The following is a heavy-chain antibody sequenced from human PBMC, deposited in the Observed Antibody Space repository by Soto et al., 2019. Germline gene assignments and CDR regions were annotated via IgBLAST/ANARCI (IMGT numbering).Heavy chain of an antibody. CDR3: ARSPSMIRGVILDL. V-gene: IGHV4-59*08. J-gene: IGHJ4*02. Sequence: SETLSLTCTVSGGYITNYYWNWIRQATGKGLEWIGYIFYTGSTNYNPSLKSRVTISVDTSENQFSLKLSSVTAADTAVYFCARSPSMIRGVILDLWGQGMLVTVS. CDR1: GGYITNYY. CDR2: IFYTGST. D-gene: IGHD3-10*01.